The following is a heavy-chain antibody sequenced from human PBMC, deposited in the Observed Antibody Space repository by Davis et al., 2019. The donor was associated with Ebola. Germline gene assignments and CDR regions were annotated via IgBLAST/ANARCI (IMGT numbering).Heavy chain of an antibody. D-gene: IGHD2-2*02. CDR3: ARVAGGIPIVVVPAAIRADYYGMDV. J-gene: IGHJ6*02. Sequence: PSETLSLSCTVSGGSISSYYRSWIRQPPGKGLEWIGYIYYSGSTNYNPSLKSRVTISVDTSKNQYSLKLSSVTAADTAVYYCARVAGGIPIVVVPAAIRADYYGMDVWGQGTTVTVSS. CDR1: GGSISSYY. V-gene: IGHV4-59*01. CDR2: IYYSGST.